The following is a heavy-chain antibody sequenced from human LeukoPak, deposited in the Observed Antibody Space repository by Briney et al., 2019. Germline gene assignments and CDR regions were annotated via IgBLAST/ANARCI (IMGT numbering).Heavy chain of an antibody. J-gene: IGHJ5*02. V-gene: IGHV3-30-3*01. Sequence: GRSLRLSCAASGFTFSSYAMHWVRQAPGKGLEWVAVISYDGSNKYYADSVKGRFTISRDNSKNTLYLQMDSLRAEDTAVYYCARGPYCSGGSCYSGWFDPWGQGTLVTVSS. D-gene: IGHD2-15*01. CDR2: ISYDGSNK. CDR1: GFTFSSYA. CDR3: ARGPYCSGGSCYSGWFDP.